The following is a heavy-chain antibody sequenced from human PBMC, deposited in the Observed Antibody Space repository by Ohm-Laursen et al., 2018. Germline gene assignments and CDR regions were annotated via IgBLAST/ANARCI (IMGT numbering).Heavy chain of an antibody. Sequence: TLSLTCTVSGGSMEPYYWSWIRQPPGKPLEWIGYIFYSGTTNYNPSLKSRATISADTSKNQFSLKLRAVTDTDAAIYYCARGKGAFEYWGQGVLVTVSS. CDR1: GGSMEPYY. V-gene: IGHV4-59*01. CDR3: ARGKGAFEY. CDR2: IFYSGTT. J-gene: IGHJ4*02.